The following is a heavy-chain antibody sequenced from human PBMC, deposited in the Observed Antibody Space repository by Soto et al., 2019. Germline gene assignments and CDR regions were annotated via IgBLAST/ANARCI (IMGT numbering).Heavy chain of an antibody. D-gene: IGHD2-15*01. CDR1: GFTFDDYA. V-gene: IGHV3-9*01. CDR2: ISWNSGSI. J-gene: IGHJ4*02. CDR3: ANDMKGDCSGGSCYPSDY. Sequence: GGSLRLSCAASGFTFDDYAMHWVRQAPGKGLEWVSGISWNSGSIGYADSVKGRFTISRDNAKNSLYLQMNSLRAEDTALYYCANDMKGDCSGGSCYPSDYWGQGTLVTVSS.